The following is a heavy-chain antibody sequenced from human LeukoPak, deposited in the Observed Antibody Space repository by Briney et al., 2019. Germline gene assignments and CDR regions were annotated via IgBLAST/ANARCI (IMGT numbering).Heavy chain of an antibody. Sequence: GASVKVSCKASGYTFTDYYMHWVRQAPGKGREWMGRVDPEDGETIYAEKFQGRVTITADTSTDTAYMELSSLRSEDTAVYYCATDPAQWELQFDYWGQGTLVTVSS. CDR2: VDPEDGET. CDR3: ATDPAQWELQFDY. V-gene: IGHV1-69-2*01. CDR1: GYTFTDYY. J-gene: IGHJ4*02. D-gene: IGHD1-26*01.